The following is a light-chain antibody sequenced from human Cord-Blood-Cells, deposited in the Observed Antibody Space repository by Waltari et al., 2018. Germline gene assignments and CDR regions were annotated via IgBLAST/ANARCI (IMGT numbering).Light chain of an antibody. CDR3: SSYTSSSTRV. V-gene: IGLV2-14*01. Sequence: QSALTQPASVSGSPGQSITISCTGTSSDVGGYNDVSWYQQHPAKAPKLMIYEVSNRPSGVSNRFSGSKSGNTASLTISGLQAEDEADYYCSSYTSSSTRVFGTGTKVTVL. CDR1: SSDVGGYND. J-gene: IGLJ1*01. CDR2: EVS.